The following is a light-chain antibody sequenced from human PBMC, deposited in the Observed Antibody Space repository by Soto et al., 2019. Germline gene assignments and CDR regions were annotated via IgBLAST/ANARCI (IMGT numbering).Light chain of an antibody. CDR1: RNVNSK. CDR3: QKYSDRPPYT. V-gene: IGKV3-15*01. J-gene: IGKJ2*01. Sequence: EVVMTQSPATLSVSPGERATLSCRASRNVNSKLAWYQQKPGQAPRLLIYASSTRATSVPDRFSGSGSGTEFTLTLTSLQSEDFAVYYFQKYSDRPPYTFGQGTKVEIK. CDR2: ASS.